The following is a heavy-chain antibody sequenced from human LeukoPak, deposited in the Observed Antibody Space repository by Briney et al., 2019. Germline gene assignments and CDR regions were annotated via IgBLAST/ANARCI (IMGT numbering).Heavy chain of an antibody. V-gene: IGHV4-39*07. J-gene: IGHJ3*02. D-gene: IGHD1-26*01. CDR1: GGSIRSSSYY. Sequence: SETLSLTCTVSGGSIRSSSYYWGWIRQPPGKGLEWIGSIYYSGSTPYNPSLKSRVTISVDTSKNQFSLKLSSVTAADAAVYYCARVWELSDAFDIWGQGTMVTVSS. CDR2: IYYSGST. CDR3: ARVWELSDAFDI.